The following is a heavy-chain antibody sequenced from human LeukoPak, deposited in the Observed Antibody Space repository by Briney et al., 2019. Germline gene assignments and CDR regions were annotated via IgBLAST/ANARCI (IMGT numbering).Heavy chain of an antibody. CDR2: MNPNSGNT. V-gene: IGHV1-8*01. Sequence: GASVKVSCKASGYTFTSYDINWVRQATGQGLEWMGWMNPNSGNTRYAQKFQGRVAMTRDTSISTAYMELSSLRSEDTAVYYCARDVYDSGAYAFDIWGQGTMVTVSS. CDR3: ARDVYDSGAYAFDI. CDR1: GYTFTSYD. D-gene: IGHD3-22*01. J-gene: IGHJ3*02.